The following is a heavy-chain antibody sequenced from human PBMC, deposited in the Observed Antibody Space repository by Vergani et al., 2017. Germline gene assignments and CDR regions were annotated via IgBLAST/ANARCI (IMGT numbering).Heavy chain of an antibody. D-gene: IGHD5-24*01. Sequence: EVLLVESGGDLVQPGGSLRLSCEASGFNFQIYWMGWVRQTAEKGLEWVANIKQDGSEDYYVDSVKGRFTITRDNAKKFIYLQMNSLRADDTAGYYCVGGGLATIYNWFDPWGQGTRVTVSS. CDR2: IKQDGSED. CDR1: GFNFQIYW. J-gene: IGHJ5*01. V-gene: IGHV3-7*01. CDR3: VGGGLATIYNWFDP.